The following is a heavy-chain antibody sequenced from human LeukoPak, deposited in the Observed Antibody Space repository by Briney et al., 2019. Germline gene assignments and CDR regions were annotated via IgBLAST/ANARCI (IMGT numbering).Heavy chain of an antibody. J-gene: IGHJ4*02. CDR1: GFTFSNYW. Sequence: GGSLRLSCAASGFTFSNYWMTWVRQAPGKGLEWVAHINQDGSEEHYMDSVKARFTISRDNAKNSLSLQMNSLRAEDAAVYYCVRDGGVSGYDLLDYWGQGTLVTVSS. CDR3: VRDGGVSGYDLLDY. D-gene: IGHD5-12*01. V-gene: IGHV3-7*01. CDR2: INQDGSEE.